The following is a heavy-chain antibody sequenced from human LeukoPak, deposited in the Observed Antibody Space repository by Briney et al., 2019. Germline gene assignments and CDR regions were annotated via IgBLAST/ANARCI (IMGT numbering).Heavy chain of an antibody. CDR2: VYYDGNT. CDR1: GGSINRSSYY. J-gene: IGHJ4*02. D-gene: IGHD1-26*01. CDR3: TKDSGHHRTDC. V-gene: IGHV4-39*02. Sequence: ASETLSLTCSVSGGSINRSSYYWGWIRQAPGKGLEWIGSVYYDGNTYYNPNPSLKSRATVSMDTSRNQLSLKLRSVTAADTAVYYCTKDSGHHRTDCWGQGTLVTVSS.